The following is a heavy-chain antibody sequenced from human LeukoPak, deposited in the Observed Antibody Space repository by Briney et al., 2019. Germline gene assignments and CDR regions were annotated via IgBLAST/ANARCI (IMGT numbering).Heavy chain of an antibody. CDR3: ARWIGGSSTQYYFDY. Sequence: ASVKVSCKASGYTFTGYYMHWVRQAPGQGLEWMGRINPNSGGTNYAQKFQGRVTMTRDTSISTVYMELSRLRSDDTAVYYCARWIGGSSTQYYFDYWGQGTLVTVSS. V-gene: IGHV1-2*06. J-gene: IGHJ4*02. CDR2: INPNSGGT. CDR1: GYTFTGYY. D-gene: IGHD1-26*01.